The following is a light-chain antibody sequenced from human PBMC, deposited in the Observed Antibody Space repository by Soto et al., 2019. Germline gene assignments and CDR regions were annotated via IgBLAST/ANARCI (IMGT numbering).Light chain of an antibody. CDR2: GNS. CDR1: SSNIGAGYD. CDR3: QSYESSLSWV. J-gene: IGLJ3*02. Sequence: QSVLTHPPSVSGAPGQRVTISCTGSSSNIGAGYDVHWYQQLPGTAPKLLIYGNSNRPSGVPDRFSGSKSGTSASLAITGLQAEDEADYYCQSYESSLSWVFGGGTKVTVL. V-gene: IGLV1-40*01.